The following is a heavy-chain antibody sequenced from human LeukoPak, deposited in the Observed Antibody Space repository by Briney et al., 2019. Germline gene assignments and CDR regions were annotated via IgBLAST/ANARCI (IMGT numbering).Heavy chain of an antibody. D-gene: IGHD2-2*02. CDR2: IIPIFGTA. V-gene: IGHV1-69*05. J-gene: IGHJ5*02. CDR3: ARALALIVVVPAAIENWFDP. Sequence: GASVKVSCKASGGTFSSYAISWVRQAPGQGLEWMGGIIPIFGTANYAQKFQGRVTITTDESTSTAYMELSSLRSEDTAVYYCARALALIVVVPAAIENWFDPWGQGTLVTVSS. CDR1: GGTFSSYA.